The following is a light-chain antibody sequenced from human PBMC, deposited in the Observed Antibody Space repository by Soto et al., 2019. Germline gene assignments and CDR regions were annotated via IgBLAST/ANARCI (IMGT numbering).Light chain of an antibody. Sequence: QSVLTQPASVSGSPGQSITISCTGTSSDVGAYNHVSWYQHHPGKAPKLMIYEVNNRPSGVSNRFSGSKSGYTASLTISGLQDEEEADYYCCAYTTSDNRVFGTGTKLTVL. CDR3: CAYTTSDNRV. J-gene: IGLJ1*01. V-gene: IGLV2-14*01. CDR1: SSDVGAYNH. CDR2: EVN.